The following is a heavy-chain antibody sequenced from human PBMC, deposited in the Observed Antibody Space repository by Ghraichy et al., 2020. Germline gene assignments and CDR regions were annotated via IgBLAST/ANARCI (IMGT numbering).Heavy chain of an antibody. D-gene: IGHD3-10*01. J-gene: IGHJ5*02. CDR3: ARVLYGSGSYYKIGWFDP. V-gene: IGHV4-39*01. CDR2: IYYSGST. CDR1: GGSISSSSYY. Sequence: SETLSLTCTVSGGSISSSSYYWGWIRQPPGKGLEWLGSIYYSGSTYYNPSLKSRVTISVDTSKNQFSLKLSSVTAADTAVYYCARVLYGSGSYYKIGWFDPWCQVTLVTVS.